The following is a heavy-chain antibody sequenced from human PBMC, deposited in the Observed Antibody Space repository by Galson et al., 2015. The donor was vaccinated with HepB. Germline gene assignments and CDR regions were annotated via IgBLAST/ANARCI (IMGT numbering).Heavy chain of an antibody. Sequence: SLRLSCAASGFTFSTYTMNWVRQAPGKGLEWVASISSTISPSNTYIHYADSVKGRFTISRDNSKTSLYLQMNSLRAEDTAVYYCAREAFGDLSPLLKYYYMDVWGKGTTVTVSS. V-gene: IGHV3-21*06. CDR3: AREAFGDLSPLLKYYYMDV. J-gene: IGHJ6*03. D-gene: IGHD3-10*01. CDR1: GFTFSTYT. CDR2: ISSTISPSNTYI.